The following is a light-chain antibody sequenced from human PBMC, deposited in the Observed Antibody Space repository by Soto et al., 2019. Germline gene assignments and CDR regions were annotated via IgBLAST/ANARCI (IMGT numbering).Light chain of an antibody. V-gene: IGLV2-8*01. Sequence: QSALTQPPSASGSPGQSVTISCTGTSSDVGGYNYVSWYQHHPDKAPKLIIYEVYKRPSGVPDRFSGSKSGNTASLTVSGLQAEDEAAYYCSSYAASDSFVVFGGGTKLTVL. CDR2: EVY. CDR1: SSDVGGYNY. CDR3: SSYAASDSFVV. J-gene: IGLJ2*01.